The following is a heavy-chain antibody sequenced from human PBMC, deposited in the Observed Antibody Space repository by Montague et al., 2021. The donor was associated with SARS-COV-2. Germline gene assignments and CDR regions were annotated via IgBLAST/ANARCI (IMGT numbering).Heavy chain of an antibody. D-gene: IGHD3-10*01. J-gene: IGHJ4*02. CDR3: ARGMIRGVTTPFDY. CDR2: IYYSGTT. V-gene: IGHV4-39*02. CDR1: PGSIISSGYY. Sequence: SETLSLTCSVSPGSIISSGYYWGWIRQPPGKELERIGNIYYSGTTXYXXXXQXRGTISVDTSKNHLSLRLSSVTAADTAVYFCARGMIRGVTTPFDYWCQGSQVTVSS.